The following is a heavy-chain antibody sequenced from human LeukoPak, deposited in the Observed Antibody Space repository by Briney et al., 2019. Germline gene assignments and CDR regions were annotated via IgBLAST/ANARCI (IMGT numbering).Heavy chain of an antibody. CDR3: ARDSGSYYGGFDY. J-gene: IGHJ4*02. Sequence: SETLSLTCTVSGGSISSGDYYWSWIRQPPGKGLEWIGYIYYSGSTYYNPSLKSRVTISVDTSKNQFSLKLSSVTAADTAVYYCARDSGSYYGGFDYWGQGTLVTVSS. CDR2: IYYSGST. D-gene: IGHD1-26*01. CDR1: GGSISSGDYY. V-gene: IGHV4-30-4*08.